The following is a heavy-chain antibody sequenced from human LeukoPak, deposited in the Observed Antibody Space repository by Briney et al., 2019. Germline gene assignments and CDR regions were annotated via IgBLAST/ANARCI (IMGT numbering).Heavy chain of an antibody. CDR1: GFTFSSYG. CDR2: IRYDGSNK. D-gene: IGHD2-2*01. Sequence: GGSLRLSCAASGFTFSSYGMHWVRQAPGKGLEWVAFIRYDGSNKYYADSVRGRFTISRDNSKNTLYLQMNSLRAEDTAVYYCARDQYQLLLFDYWGQGTLVTVSS. J-gene: IGHJ4*02. V-gene: IGHV3-30*02. CDR3: ARDQYQLLLFDY.